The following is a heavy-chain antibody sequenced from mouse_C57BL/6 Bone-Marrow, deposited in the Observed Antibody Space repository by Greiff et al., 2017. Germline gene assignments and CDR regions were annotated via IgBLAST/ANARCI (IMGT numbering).Heavy chain of an antibody. CDR2: IYTGDGDT. Sequence: QVQLQQSGAELVTPGASVKLSCKASGYAFSRYWMNWVKQRPGKGLEWIGQIYTGDGDTNYNGKFKGKATLTADKSSSTAYMQLSSLTSEDSAVYFCARSDDYWGQGTTLTVSS. CDR3: ARSDDY. V-gene: IGHV1-80*01. J-gene: IGHJ2*01. CDR1: GYAFSRYW.